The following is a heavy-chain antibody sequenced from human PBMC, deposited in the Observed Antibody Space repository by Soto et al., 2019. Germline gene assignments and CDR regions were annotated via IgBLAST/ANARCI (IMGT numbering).Heavy chain of an antibody. J-gene: IGHJ4*02. D-gene: IGHD5-18*01. CDR1: GFTFSTYG. Sequence: QVQLVESGGGVVQPGRCLRLSCAASGFTFSTYGMHWVRQAPGKGLEWVAVISYDGSNKYYADSVKGRFTISRDNSKNTLYLQMSSLRAEDTAVYYCAKGFSYSMIDYWGQGTLVTVSS. CDR3: AKGFSYSMIDY. V-gene: IGHV3-30*18. CDR2: ISYDGSNK.